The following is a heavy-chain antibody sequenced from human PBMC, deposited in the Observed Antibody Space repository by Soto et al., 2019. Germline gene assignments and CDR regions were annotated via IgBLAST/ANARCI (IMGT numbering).Heavy chain of an antibody. D-gene: IGHD5-12*01. CDR2: INHSGST. J-gene: IGHJ4*02. Sequence: QVQLQQWGAGLLKSSETLSLTCAVYGGSFSGYYWSWIRQPPGKGLEWIGEINHSGSTNYNPSLKSRVTISVDTSKNQSSIKLCSVTAADTAVYYCARVLPPGGYPWYFASWGQGTLVTVSS. CDR1: GGSFSGYY. CDR3: ARVLPPGGYPWYFAS. V-gene: IGHV4-34*01.